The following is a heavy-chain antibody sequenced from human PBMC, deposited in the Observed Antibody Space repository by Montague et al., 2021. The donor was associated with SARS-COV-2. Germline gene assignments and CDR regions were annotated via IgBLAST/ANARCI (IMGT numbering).Heavy chain of an antibody. Sequence: SETLSLTCTVSGASVGSSDWGWIRQSPGKGLEWIGYFYSVGSTDYNSSLKSRATITRDTYKNQFSLKVRSVTAADTAVYYCARETMTADAFDIWGQGTMVTVSS. V-gene: IGHV4-59*02. D-gene: IGHD1-14*01. CDR1: GASVGSSD. J-gene: IGHJ3*02. CDR3: ARETMTADAFDI. CDR2: FYSVGST.